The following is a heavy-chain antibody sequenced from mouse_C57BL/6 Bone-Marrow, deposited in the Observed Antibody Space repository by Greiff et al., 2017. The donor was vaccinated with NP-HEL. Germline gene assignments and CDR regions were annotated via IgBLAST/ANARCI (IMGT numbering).Heavy chain of an antibody. CDR1: GFPFSDFY. CDR3: ARDANYGIAY. D-gene: IGHD2-1*01. J-gene: IGHJ3*01. V-gene: IGHV7-1*01. Sequence: EVKVVESGGGLVQSGRSLRLSCATSGFPFSDFYMEWVRPAPGKGLEWIAASRNKANDYTTEYSASVKGLFIVSRDTSQSLLYLQMNALRAEDTAIYYCARDANYGIAYWGQGTLVTVSA. CDR2: SRNKANDYTT.